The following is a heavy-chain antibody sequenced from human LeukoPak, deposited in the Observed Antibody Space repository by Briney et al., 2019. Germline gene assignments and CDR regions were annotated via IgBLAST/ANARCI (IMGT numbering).Heavy chain of an antibody. D-gene: IGHD3-9*01. J-gene: IGHJ3*02. V-gene: IGHV3-23*01. Sequence: PGGSLRLSCAASGFTFSSYGMSWVRQAPGKGLEWVSAISGSGGSTYYADSVKGRFTISRDNSKNTLYLQMNSLRAEDTAVYYCAKDLTDWLYAFDIWGQGTMVTVSS. CDR2: ISGSGGST. CDR1: GFTFSSYG. CDR3: AKDLTDWLYAFDI.